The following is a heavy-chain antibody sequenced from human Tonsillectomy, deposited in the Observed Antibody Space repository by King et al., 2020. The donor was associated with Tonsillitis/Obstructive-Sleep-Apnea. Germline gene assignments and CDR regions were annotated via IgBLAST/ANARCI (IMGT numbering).Heavy chain of an antibody. Sequence: VQLVESGGGVVQPGRSLRLSCAASGFIFGNYGMHWVRKVTGQGLEWASVIWCDGGHKYYADSVKGRFTISRDNSKNTLDLQMDSLRAEDTAVYYCARGRERYSRYFDSPTIWGEATPVTVSS. CDR2: IWCDGGHK. CDR3: ARGRERYSRYFDSPTI. V-gene: IGHV3-33*01. D-gene: IGHD6-13*01. J-gene: IGHJ3*02. CDR1: GFIFGNYG.